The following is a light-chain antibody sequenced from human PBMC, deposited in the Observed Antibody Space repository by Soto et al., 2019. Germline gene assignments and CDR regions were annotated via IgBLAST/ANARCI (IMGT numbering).Light chain of an antibody. CDR3: QQYGSSGT. V-gene: IGKV3-20*01. J-gene: IGKJ1*01. Sequence: EIGLTQSPGTLSLSPGERATLSCRASQSVSNNYLAWYQQKPGQAPRLLIYGASNRATGIPDRFSGSGSGTDFTLTISRLEPEDFAVYYGQQYGSSGTFGQGT. CDR2: GAS. CDR1: QSVSNNY.